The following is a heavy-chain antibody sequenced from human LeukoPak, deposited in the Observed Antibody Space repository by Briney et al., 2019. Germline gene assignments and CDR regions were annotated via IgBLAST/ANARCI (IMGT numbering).Heavy chain of an antibody. CDR2: MNPNSGST. D-gene: IGHD7-27*01. V-gene: IGHV1-8*01. CDR1: GYTFTSYD. CDR3: AKNIALTGEFDS. J-gene: IGHJ4*02. Sequence: GASVKVSCKASGYTFTSYDVNWFRQATGQGLEWMGWMNPNSGSTGYAQKFQGRVSLTRDTSISTAYLELISLRSEDTAVYYCAKNIALTGEFDSWGQGTLVTVSS.